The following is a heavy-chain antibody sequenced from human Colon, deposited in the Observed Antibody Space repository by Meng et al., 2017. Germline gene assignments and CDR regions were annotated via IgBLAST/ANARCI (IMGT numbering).Heavy chain of an antibody. CDR3: ARDRKHYGERGWFDP. D-gene: IGHD4-17*01. Sequence: HVQLQVSGPGVVQPSQPLSRTRTVYGGSLSSCEYYWSWISQPPGKGLEWIGYINYSVSTYSNASLKSRVTISIDRSKNQFSLKLSSVTAADTAVYYCARDRKHYGERGWFDPWGQGTLVTVSS. V-gene: IGHV4-30-4*01. CDR2: INYSVST. CDR1: GGSLSSCEYY. J-gene: IGHJ5*02.